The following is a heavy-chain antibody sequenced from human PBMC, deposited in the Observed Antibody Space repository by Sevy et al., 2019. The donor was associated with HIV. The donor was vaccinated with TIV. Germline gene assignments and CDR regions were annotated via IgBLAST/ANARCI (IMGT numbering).Heavy chain of an antibody. CDR1: GYTFTGYY. Sequence: ASVKVSCKASGYTFTGYYMHWVRQAPGQGLEWMGWINPNSGGTNYAQKFQGRVTMTRDTSISTAYMELSRLRSDDTAVYYWARGEDDFWSGDYYYYGMDVWGQGTTVTVSS. V-gene: IGHV1-2*02. CDR2: INPNSGGT. D-gene: IGHD3-3*01. J-gene: IGHJ6*02. CDR3: ARGEDDFWSGDYYYYGMDV.